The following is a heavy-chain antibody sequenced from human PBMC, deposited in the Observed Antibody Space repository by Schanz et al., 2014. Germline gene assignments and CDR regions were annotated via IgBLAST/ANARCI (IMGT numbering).Heavy chain of an antibody. V-gene: IGHV1-69*04. D-gene: IGHD2-2*02. J-gene: IGHJ6*03. CDR3: AGTYCSSTSCYTGYYYMDV. CDR1: GYTFTDYG. Sequence: QVQLVQSGAEVKKPGASVKVSCKASGYTFTDYGLSWVRQAPGQGLEWMGRIVPIAGITNYAQRFQGRVTITADKSSDTAYMELTSLRSEDTAVYYCAGTYCSSTSCYTGYYYMDVWGKGTTVTVSS. CDR2: IVPIAGIT.